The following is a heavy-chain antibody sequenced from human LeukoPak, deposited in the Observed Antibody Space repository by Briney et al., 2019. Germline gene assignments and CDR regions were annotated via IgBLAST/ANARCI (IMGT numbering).Heavy chain of an antibody. D-gene: IGHD3-3*01. CDR2: ISSSSCI. J-gene: IGHJ6*02. CDR3: ARAGLEWLLYSYYGMDV. Sequence: GGSLRLSCAASGFTFSGYSMNWVRQAPGKGLEWVSSISSSSCIYYADSVKGRFTISRDNAKNSLYLQMNSLRAEDTAVYYCARAGLEWLLYSYYGMDVWGQGTTVTVSS. V-gene: IGHV3-21*01. CDR1: GFTFSGYS.